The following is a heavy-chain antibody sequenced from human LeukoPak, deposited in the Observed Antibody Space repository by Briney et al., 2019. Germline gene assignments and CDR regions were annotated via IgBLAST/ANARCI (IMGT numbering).Heavy chain of an antibody. CDR2: INWNGGST. CDR3: ARDRYYDTSDFLDY. V-gene: IGHV3-20*04. D-gene: IGHD3-22*01. J-gene: IGHJ4*02. Sequence: GGSLRLSCAASGFTFDYYSMTWVRQAPGKGLEWVSGINWNGGSTDYADSVKGRFTISRDNAKNSLYLQMNSLRAEDTAFYYCARDRYYDTSDFLDYWGQGTLVTVSS. CDR1: GFTFDYYS.